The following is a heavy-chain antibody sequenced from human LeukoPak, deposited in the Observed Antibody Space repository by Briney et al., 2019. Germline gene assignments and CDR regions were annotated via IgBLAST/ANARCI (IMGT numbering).Heavy chain of an antibody. CDR3: ARGGRIQLWNKGFDY. D-gene: IGHD5-18*01. Sequence: ASVKVSCKASGYTFTGYYMHWVRQAPGQGLEWMGWINPNSGGTNYAQMFQGRVTMTRDTSISTAYMELSRLRSDDTAVYYCARGGRIQLWNKGFDYWGQGTLVTVSS. CDR2: INPNSGGT. J-gene: IGHJ4*02. CDR1: GYTFTGYY. V-gene: IGHV1-2*02.